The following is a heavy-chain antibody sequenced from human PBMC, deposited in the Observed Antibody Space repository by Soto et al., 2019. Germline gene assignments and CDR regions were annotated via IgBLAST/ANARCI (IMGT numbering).Heavy chain of an antibody. Sequence: PGGSLRLSCAASGFTFSSYAMSWVRQAPGKGLEWVSAISGSGGSTYYADSVKGRFTNSRDNSKNTLYLQMNSLRAEDTAVYYCAEPGDSSGYIFDYWGQGTLVTVSS. D-gene: IGHD3-22*01. J-gene: IGHJ4*02. V-gene: IGHV3-23*01. CDR3: AEPGDSSGYIFDY. CDR1: GFTFSSYA. CDR2: ISGSGGST.